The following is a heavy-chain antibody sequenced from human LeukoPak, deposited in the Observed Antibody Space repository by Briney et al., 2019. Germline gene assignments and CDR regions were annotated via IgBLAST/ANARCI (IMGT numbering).Heavy chain of an antibody. J-gene: IGHJ3*02. D-gene: IGHD6-19*01. Sequence: GGSLRLSCAASGFTFSSYEMNWVRQAPGKGLAWVSYISSSGSAIYYADSVKGRFTISRDNAKNSLYLQMNSLRAEDTAVYYCARVEQWLVHGAFDIWGQGTMVTVSS. CDR3: ARVEQWLVHGAFDI. CDR2: ISSSGSAI. CDR1: GFTFSSYE. V-gene: IGHV3-48*03.